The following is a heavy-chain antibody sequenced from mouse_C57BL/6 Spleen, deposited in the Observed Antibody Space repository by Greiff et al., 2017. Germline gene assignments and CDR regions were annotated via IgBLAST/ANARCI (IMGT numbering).Heavy chain of an antibody. J-gene: IGHJ3*01. CDR1: GFSFNTYA. CDR3: VRQGSSHAFAY. CDR2: IRSKSNNYAT. Sequence: EVKLVESGGGLVQPKGSLKLSCAASGFSFNTYAMNWVRQAPGKGLEWVARIRSKSNNYATYYADSVKDRFTISRDDSESMLYLQMNNLKTEDTAMYYCVRQGSSHAFAYWGQGTLVTVSA. V-gene: IGHV10-1*01.